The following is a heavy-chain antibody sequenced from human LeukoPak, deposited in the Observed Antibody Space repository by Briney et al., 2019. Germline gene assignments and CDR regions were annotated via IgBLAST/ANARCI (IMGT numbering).Heavy chain of an antibody. V-gene: IGHV3-20*04. CDR1: GFTFDDYG. D-gene: IGHD6-13*01. CDR3: ARGEFSSSWYSGAHYYFDY. Sequence: GGSLRLSCAASGFTFDDYGMSWVRQAPGKGLEWVSGINWNGGSTGYADSVKGRFTISRDNAKNSLYLQMNSLRAEDTALYYCARGEFSSSWYSGAHYYFDYWGQGTLVTVSS. J-gene: IGHJ4*02. CDR2: INWNGGST.